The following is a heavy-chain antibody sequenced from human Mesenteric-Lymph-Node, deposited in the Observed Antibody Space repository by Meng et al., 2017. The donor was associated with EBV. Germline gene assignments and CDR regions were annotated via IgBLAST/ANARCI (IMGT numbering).Heavy chain of an antibody. D-gene: IGHD3/OR15-3a*01. V-gene: IGHV1-46*01. CDR3: ARGLDWGSPFDY. CDR1: GFTFTSFH. J-gene: IGHJ4*02. Sequence: QGQLVQSGAEVKKPGASVKVSCKASGFTFTSFHMHWVRQAPGQGLEWMGIINPSDGSTGYAQRFQGRVTMTSESSTSTVYMELSSLKSEDTAVYFCARGLDWGSPFDYWGQGTLVTVSS. CDR2: INPSDGST.